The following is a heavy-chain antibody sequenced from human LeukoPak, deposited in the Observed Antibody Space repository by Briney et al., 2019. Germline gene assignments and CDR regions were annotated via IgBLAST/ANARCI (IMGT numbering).Heavy chain of an antibody. J-gene: IGHJ6*03. CDR1: GGSISSYY. Sequence: PSETLSLTCTVSGGSISSYYWSWIRQPAGKGLEWIGRIYTSGSTNYNPSLKSRVTMSVDTSKNQFSLKMTSVTAADTAVYYCASGQYSSSWDRRGVYYYYMDVWGKGTTVTVSS. D-gene: IGHD6-13*01. CDR3: ASGQYSSSWDRRGVYYYYMDV. V-gene: IGHV4-4*07. CDR2: IYTSGST.